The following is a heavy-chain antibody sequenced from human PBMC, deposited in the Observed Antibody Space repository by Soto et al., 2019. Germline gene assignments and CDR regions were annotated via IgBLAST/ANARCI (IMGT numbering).Heavy chain of an antibody. Sequence: PGGSLRLSCAASGFTFSNYAMTWVRQAPGKGLEWVSGISGIGGSTYYADSVKGRFTISRDNSKNTLYLQMNSLRVEDTAIYYCAKDPGLVVGTVYWGQGTLVTVSS. CDR2: ISGIGGST. D-gene: IGHD1-26*01. CDR1: GFTFSNYA. J-gene: IGHJ4*02. V-gene: IGHV3-23*01. CDR3: AKDPGLVVGTVY.